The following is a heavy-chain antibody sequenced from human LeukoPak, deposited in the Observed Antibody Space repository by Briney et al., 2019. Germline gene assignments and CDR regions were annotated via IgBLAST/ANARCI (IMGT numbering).Heavy chain of an antibody. D-gene: IGHD1-14*01. Sequence: ASVKVSCKASGYTFTSYGISWVRQAPGQGLEWMGIINPSGGSTSYAQKFQGRVTMTRDTSTSTVYMELSSLRSEDTAVYYCARELPGTYDYWGQGTLVTVSS. V-gene: IGHV1-46*01. CDR3: ARELPGTYDY. J-gene: IGHJ4*02. CDR2: INPSGGST. CDR1: GYTFTSYG.